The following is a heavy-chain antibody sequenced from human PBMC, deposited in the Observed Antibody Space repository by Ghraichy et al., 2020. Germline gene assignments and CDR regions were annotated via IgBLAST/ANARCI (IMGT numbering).Heavy chain of an antibody. CDR2: ISQGGSA. V-gene: IGHV3-23*01. D-gene: IGHD3-16*01. J-gene: IGHJ4*02. CDR3: AKGGGGYLDY. Sequence: GGSLRLSCAASGFTFSSYGMSWVRQAPGKGLEWVSSISQGGSAFYADTVRGRFTISRDNSQDRFYLQMNSLRAEDTAIYYCAKGGGGYLDYWGQGTQVTVSS. CDR1: GFTFSSYG.